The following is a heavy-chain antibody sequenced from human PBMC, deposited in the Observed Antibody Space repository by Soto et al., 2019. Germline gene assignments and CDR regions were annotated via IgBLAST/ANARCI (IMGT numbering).Heavy chain of an antibody. CDR3: AKGAAYCSGGSCLPGDYYGMDV. CDR1: GFTFSSYA. D-gene: IGHD2-15*01. Sequence: EVQLLESGGGLVQPGGSLRLSCAASGFTFSSYAMSWVRQAPGKGLEWVSAISGSGGSTYYADSVKGRFTISRDNSKKTLYLQMNSLRAEDTAVYYCAKGAAYCSGGSCLPGDYYGMDVWGQGTTVTVSS. V-gene: IGHV3-23*01. J-gene: IGHJ6*02. CDR2: ISGSGGST.